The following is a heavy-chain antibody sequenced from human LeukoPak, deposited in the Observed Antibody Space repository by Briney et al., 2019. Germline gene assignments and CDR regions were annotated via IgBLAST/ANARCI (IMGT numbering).Heavy chain of an antibody. CDR3: AKSIFGVVISSDAFDI. CDR1: GCAFSSNW. J-gene: IGHJ3*02. V-gene: IGHV3-23*01. Sequence: SGGSLRLSCVVSGCAFSSNWMTWVRQAPGKGLEWISAISGSGGSTYYADSVKGRFTISRDNSKNTLYLQMNSLRAEDTAVYYCAKSIFGVVISSDAFDIWGQGTMVTVSS. D-gene: IGHD3-3*01. CDR2: ISGSGGST.